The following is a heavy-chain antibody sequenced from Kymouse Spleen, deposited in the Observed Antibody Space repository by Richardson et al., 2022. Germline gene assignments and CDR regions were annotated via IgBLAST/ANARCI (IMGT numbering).Heavy chain of an antibody. CDR3: ASLYSSS*YYYYYGMDV. CDR1: GGSISSSSYY. J-gene: IGHJ6*02. Sequence: QLQLQESGPGLVKPSETLSLTCTVSGGSISSSSYYWGWIRQPPGKGLEWIGSIYYSGSTYYNPSLKSRVTISVDTSKNQFSLKLSSVTAADTAVYYCASLYSSS*YYYYYGMDVWGQGTTVTVSS. CDR2: IYYSGST. D-gene: IGHD6-13*01. V-gene: IGHV4-39*01.